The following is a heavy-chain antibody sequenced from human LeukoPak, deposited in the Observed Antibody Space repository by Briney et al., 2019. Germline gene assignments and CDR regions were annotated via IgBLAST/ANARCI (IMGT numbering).Heavy chain of an antibody. CDR1: GFTFSTYA. CDR3: AKGSGYEAQYCYYYMDV. D-gene: IGHD5-12*01. V-gene: IGHV3-30*04. J-gene: IGHJ6*03. Sequence: GGSLRLSCAASGFTFSTYAMHWVRQAPGKGLEWVALISFDGSNKYYADSVKGRFTISRDNSKNTLYLHVNSLRPEDTAVYYCAKGSGYEAQYCYYYMDVWGKGTTVTISS. CDR2: ISFDGSNK.